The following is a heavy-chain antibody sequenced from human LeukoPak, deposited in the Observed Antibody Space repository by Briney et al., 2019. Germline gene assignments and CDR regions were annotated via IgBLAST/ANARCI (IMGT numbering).Heavy chain of an antibody. CDR3: AITDGWTFDI. J-gene: IGHJ3*02. D-gene: IGHD2-8*01. V-gene: IGHV4-4*02. CDR1: GGSISSYNW. CDR2: THHSGST. Sequence: SETLSLTCGVSGGSISSYNWWSWVRQPPGKGLEWMGETHHSGSTNYNPSLKSRVTISVDKSKNQLSLNLSSVTAADTAVYYCAITDGWTFDIWGRGTMVTVSS.